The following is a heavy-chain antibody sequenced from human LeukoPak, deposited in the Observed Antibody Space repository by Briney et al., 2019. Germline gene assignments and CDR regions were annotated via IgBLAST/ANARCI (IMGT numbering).Heavy chain of an antibody. V-gene: IGHV3-53*01. J-gene: IGHJ6*03. CDR3: ASGSGSYRTPYYYMDV. D-gene: IGHD3-10*01. CDR1: GFTFSSYA. Sequence: GGSLGLSCAASGFTFSSYAMSWVRQAPGKGLEWVSVIYSGGSTYYADSVKGRFTISRDNSKNTLYLQMNNLRAEDTAVYYCASGSGSYRTPYYYMDVWGKGTTVTVSS. CDR2: IYSGGST.